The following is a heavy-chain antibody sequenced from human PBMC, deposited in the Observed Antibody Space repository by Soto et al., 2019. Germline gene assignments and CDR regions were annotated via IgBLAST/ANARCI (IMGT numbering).Heavy chain of an antibody. CDR1: GGSISSGDYY. CDR2: IYYSGST. D-gene: IGHD6-13*01. CDR3: ARERRAAGRVYYYYGMDV. Sequence: PSETLSLTCTVSGGSISSGDYYWSWIRQPPGKGLEWIGYIYYSGSTYYNPSLKSRVTISVDTSKNQFSLKLSSVTAADTAVYYCARERRAAGRVYYYYGMDVWGQGTTVPSP. V-gene: IGHV4-30-4*01. J-gene: IGHJ6*02.